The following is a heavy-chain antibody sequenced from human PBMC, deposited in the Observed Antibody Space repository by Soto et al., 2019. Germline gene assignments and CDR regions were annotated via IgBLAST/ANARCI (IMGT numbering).Heavy chain of an antibody. CDR1: GFTFSSYA. J-gene: IGHJ4*02. Sequence: GGSLRLSCAASGFTFSSYAMHWVRQAPGKGLEWVAVISYDGSNKYYADSVKGRFTISRDNSKSTLYLQMNSLRAEDTAVYYCARDSLGYCTNGVCYALYYFDYWGQGTLVTVSS. D-gene: IGHD2-8*01. V-gene: IGHV3-30-3*01. CDR3: ARDSLGYCTNGVCYALYYFDY. CDR2: ISYDGSNK.